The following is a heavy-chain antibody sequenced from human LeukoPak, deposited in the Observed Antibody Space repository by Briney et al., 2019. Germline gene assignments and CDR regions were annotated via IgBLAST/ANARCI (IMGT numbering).Heavy chain of an antibody. D-gene: IGHD2-15*01. V-gene: IGHV1-69*05. J-gene: IGHJ3*02. CDR1: GGTFSNG. CDR2: VIPIFGTP. CDR3: ARSWSPIQHPFDI. Sequence: GSSVKVSCKASGGTFSNGINWVRQAPGQGLEWMGGVIPIFGTPNYAQRFQGRVTITTDDSTSTAYMELSSLRSEDTDVYFCARSWSPIQHPFDIWGQGTMVTVSS.